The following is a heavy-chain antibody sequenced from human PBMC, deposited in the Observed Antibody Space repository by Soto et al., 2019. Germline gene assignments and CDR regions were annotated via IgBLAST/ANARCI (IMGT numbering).Heavy chain of an antibody. CDR2: ISAYNGNT. D-gene: IGHD2-21*01. CDR1: GYNFISHS. J-gene: IGHJ6*02. CDR3: ARGPFCGGPPGCRDMDV. Sequence: GASVKVSCKTSGYNFISHSITWVRQAPGQGLEWMGRISAYNGNTNHAQKFQGRLTMTTDTSTSTAYMELRSLRSDDTAVYYCARGPFCGGPPGCRDMDVWGQGTTVTVSS. V-gene: IGHV1-18*01.